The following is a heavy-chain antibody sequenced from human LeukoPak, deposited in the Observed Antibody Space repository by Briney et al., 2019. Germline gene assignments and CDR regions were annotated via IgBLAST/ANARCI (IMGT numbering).Heavy chain of an antibody. CDR3: ARDGEYSSSDYYYYGMDV. CDR2: MKPNSGNT. V-gene: IGHV1-8*01. J-gene: IGHJ6*02. D-gene: IGHD6-6*01. Sequence: ASVKVSCKASGYTFTSYDINWVRQATGQGLEWMGWMKPNSGNTGYAQKFQGRVTMTRDTSISTAYMELSRLRSDDTAVYYCARDGEYSSSDYYYYGMDVWGQGTTVTVSS. CDR1: GYTFTSYD.